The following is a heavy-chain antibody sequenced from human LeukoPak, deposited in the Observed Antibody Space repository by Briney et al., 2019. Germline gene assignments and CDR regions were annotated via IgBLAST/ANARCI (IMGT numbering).Heavy chain of an antibody. Sequence: PSETLSLTCTVSGYSISSGYYWGWIRQPPGKGLEWIGSIYHSGSTNYNPSLKSRVTISVDTSKNQFSLKLSSVTAADTAVYYCARGLSGEGDIDYWGQGTLVTVSS. V-gene: IGHV4-38-2*02. CDR2: IYHSGST. CDR3: ARGLSGEGDIDY. D-gene: IGHD3-16*01. J-gene: IGHJ4*02. CDR1: GYSISSGYY.